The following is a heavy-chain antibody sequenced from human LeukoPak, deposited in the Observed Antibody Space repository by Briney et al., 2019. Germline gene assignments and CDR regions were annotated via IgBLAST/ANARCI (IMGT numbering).Heavy chain of an antibody. J-gene: IGHJ5*02. CDR3: AREKYSSSWENWFDP. Sequence: GGSLRLSCAASGFTFSSNYMSWVRQAPGKGLEWGSDIYSGGSTYYADSVKGRFTISRDNSKNTLYLQMNSLRAEDTAVYYCAREKYSSSWENWFDPWGQGTLVTVSS. CDR2: IYSGGST. V-gene: IGHV3-53*01. D-gene: IGHD6-13*01. CDR1: GFTFSSNY.